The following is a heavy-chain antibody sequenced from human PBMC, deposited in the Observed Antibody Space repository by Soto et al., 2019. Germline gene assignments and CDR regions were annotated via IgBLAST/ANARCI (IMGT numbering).Heavy chain of an antibody. J-gene: IGHJ4*02. D-gene: IGHD1-26*01. Sequence: QVQLVQSEGRVVRPGGSLRLACAASGFTFATYAMHWVRQAPGKGLEWVAFISYDGINRYYADFVKGRFAISRDISQNTLYLQMNNLRPEDTAVYYCAKVGLMGAYRKSFFDHWGQGTLVTVSS. CDR2: ISYDGINR. CDR3: AKVGLMGAYRKSFFDH. V-gene: IGHV3-30*18. CDR1: GFTFATYA.